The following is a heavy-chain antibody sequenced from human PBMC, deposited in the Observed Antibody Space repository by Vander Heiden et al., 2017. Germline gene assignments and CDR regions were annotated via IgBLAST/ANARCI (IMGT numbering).Heavy chain of an antibody. CDR3: ARVSGSWQHYFDY. CDR2: INHSGSI. Sequence: QLQQWGPRLLKPSETLSLTCAAPGASSTSDSWTWIRQSPGRGLGWIGEINHSGSINDNPSLKRRLHISIDTSKRQISLNIKSVTAADTAFYYCARVSGSWQHYFDYWGQGTLVTVSS. CDR1: GASSTSDS. J-gene: IGHJ4*02. D-gene: IGHD6-13*01. V-gene: IGHV4-34*01.